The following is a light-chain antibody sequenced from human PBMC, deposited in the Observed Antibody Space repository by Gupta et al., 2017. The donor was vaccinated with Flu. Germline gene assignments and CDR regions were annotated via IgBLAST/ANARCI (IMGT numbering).Light chain of an antibody. V-gene: IGLV2-11*01. J-gene: IGLJ1*01. CDR1: SNHVGGSNR. CDR2: AVT. Sequence: QYAPTMLRPVSCLPILSVTIACTGSSNHVGGSNRVSWYQQRPGKAPKLILSAVTVRPSWVPVRFSGSKSGNTASLTSSRLQVEHEDDYYCSTHAGRVTWVYGPLTTFTVL. CDR3: STHAGRVTWV.